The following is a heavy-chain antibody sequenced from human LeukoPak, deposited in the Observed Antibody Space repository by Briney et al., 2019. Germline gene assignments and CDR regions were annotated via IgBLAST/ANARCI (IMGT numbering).Heavy chain of an antibody. CDR1: GFTFSSYE. Sequence: GGSLRLSCAASGFTFSSYEMNWVRQAPGKGLEWVSYISSSGSTIYYADSVKGRFTISRDNSKNTLYLQMNSLRAEDTAVYYCAKDPIAVAGNNWFDPWGQGTLVTVSS. CDR2: ISSSGSTI. V-gene: IGHV3-48*03. CDR3: AKDPIAVAGNNWFDP. J-gene: IGHJ5*02. D-gene: IGHD6-19*01.